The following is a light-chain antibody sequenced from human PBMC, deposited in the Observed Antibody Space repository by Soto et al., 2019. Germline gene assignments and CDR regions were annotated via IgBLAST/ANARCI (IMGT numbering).Light chain of an antibody. CDR2: WAS. Sequence: DIVLTQSPDSLAVSLGERATINCKSSQNILYSSNNKNYLAWCQQKPGQPPSLLFYWASTRGSGVPDRFSGSGSGTDFTLTISSLQAEDVAVYYCQQYYNIPHTFGQGTKLEIK. CDR1: QNILYSSNNKNY. J-gene: IGKJ2*01. CDR3: QQYYNIPHT. V-gene: IGKV4-1*01.